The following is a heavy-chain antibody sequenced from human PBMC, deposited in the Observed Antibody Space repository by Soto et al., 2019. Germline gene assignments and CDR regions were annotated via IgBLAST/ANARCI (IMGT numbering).Heavy chain of an antibody. CDR1: GYTFYSHG. V-gene: IGHV1-18*01. CDR3: ARCIQGDYYYGMDV. D-gene: IGHD5-18*01. Sequence: QAQLVQSGAEVKKPGASVKVSCKASGYTFYSHGISWVRQAPGQGLEWMGRINADYGNTQYAQKFRGRVTMTTDTSTTTVYMELTNLRSDDTAVYYCARCIQGDYYYGMDVWGQGTTVTVSS. J-gene: IGHJ6*02. CDR2: INADYGNT.